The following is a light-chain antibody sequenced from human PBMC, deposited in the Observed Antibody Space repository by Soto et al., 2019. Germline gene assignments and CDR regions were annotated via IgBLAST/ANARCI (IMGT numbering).Light chain of an antibody. CDR1: SSNVGAGYP. Sequence: QSVLTQPPSVSGAPGQRVTISCTGSSSNVGAGYPVHWYQQLPGRGPKLLISVNNKRPSGVPDRFSASTSGTSASLAITVLQAEDEADFFCQSYDRSLSGVVFGGGTQLTVL. CDR3: QSYDRSLSGVV. CDR2: VNN. V-gene: IGLV1-40*01. J-gene: IGLJ2*01.